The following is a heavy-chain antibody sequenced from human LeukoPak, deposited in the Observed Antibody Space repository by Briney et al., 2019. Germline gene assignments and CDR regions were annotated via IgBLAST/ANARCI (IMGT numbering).Heavy chain of an antibody. Sequence: GGSLRLSCAASGFTFSTYSMNWVRQAPGKGLEWVSFISTSSSYIYSADSVKGRFSISRDNAKNSLYLQINSLRAEDTAVYYCARVANWNYGYYYYYMDVWGKGTTVTVSS. CDR1: GFTFSTYS. D-gene: IGHD1-7*01. CDR2: ISTSSSYI. J-gene: IGHJ6*03. CDR3: ARVANWNYGYYYYYMDV. V-gene: IGHV3-21*01.